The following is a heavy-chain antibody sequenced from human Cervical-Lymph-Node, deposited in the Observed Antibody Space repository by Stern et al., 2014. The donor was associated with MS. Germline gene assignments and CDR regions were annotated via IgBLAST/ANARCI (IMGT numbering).Heavy chain of an antibody. CDR1: GGSISSYY. CDR3: ARGLSSSFRNPPLY. Sequence: QMQLVQSGPGLVKPSETLSLTCNVSGGSISSYYWSWVRQPPGKGLEWIGYFYHSGGTNYNPSLNGRVTISADSSKNQFSLKLTSVTAADTAVYYCARGLSSSFRNPPLYCGQGTLVTVSS. V-gene: IGHV4-59*01. J-gene: IGHJ4*02. D-gene: IGHD6-6*01. CDR2: FYHSGGT.